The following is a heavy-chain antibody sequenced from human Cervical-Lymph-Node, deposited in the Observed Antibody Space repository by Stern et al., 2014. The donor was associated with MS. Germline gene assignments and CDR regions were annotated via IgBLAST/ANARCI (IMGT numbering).Heavy chain of an antibody. J-gene: IGHJ6*02. D-gene: IGHD2-15*01. Sequence: EVQLVESGGGLVQPGGSLRLSCTGSGFTFRNYRLSWVRQAPGKGLEWVASIKYDGSEIHYVDSVKDRFTISRDNANDFVFLQMKTLRAEDSAVYYCARDYGWWYGEVTKYYYALDVWGLGTTVTVSS. V-gene: IGHV3-7*01. CDR1: GFTFRNYR. CDR2: IKYDGSEI. CDR3: ARDYGWWYGEVTKYYYALDV.